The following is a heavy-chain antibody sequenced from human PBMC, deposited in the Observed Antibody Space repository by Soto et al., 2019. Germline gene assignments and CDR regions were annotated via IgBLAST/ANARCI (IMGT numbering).Heavy chain of an antibody. CDR3: AKGSYDYHYVMAF. CDR2: IKQDGTEK. Sequence: GWSLRLSCAASGFTFSSYWLSWVRQAPGKGLGWVANIKQDGTEKYYVDSVKGRFTISRDNAKSSLFLQMNSLRAEDTAVYYCAKGSYDYHYVMAFSGQGTSVIVSS. V-gene: IGHV3-7*01. J-gene: IGHJ6*02. CDR1: GFTFSSYW.